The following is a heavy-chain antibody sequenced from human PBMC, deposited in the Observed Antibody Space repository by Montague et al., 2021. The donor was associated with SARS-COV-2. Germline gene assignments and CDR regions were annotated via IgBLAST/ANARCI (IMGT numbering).Heavy chain of an antibody. J-gene: IGHJ6*03. D-gene: IGHD3-10*01. CDR1: GGSFSGNY. Sequence: SETLSLTCAVYGGSFSGNYWNWIRQPPGKGLEWIGEINHGGSTNYNPSLKSRLTISADTSNNQFSLKLTSVAAADTAVYYCARLRDGVVPSPILGVGPYYSYYYMDDWGKGTTVTVSS. V-gene: IGHV4-34*01. CDR3: ARLRDGVVPSPILGVGPYYSYYYMDD. CDR2: INHGGST.